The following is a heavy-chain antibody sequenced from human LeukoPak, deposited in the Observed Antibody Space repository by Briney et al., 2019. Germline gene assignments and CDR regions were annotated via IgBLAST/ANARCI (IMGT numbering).Heavy chain of an antibody. J-gene: IGHJ3*02. CDR3: ARAGRYDFWSGYYPLDALDI. CDR1: GFTFSSYS. D-gene: IGHD3-3*01. V-gene: IGHV3-21*01. Sequence: GGSLRLSCAASGFTFSSYSMNWVRQAPGKGLEWVSSISSSSSYIYYADSVKGRFTISRDNAKNSLYLQMNSLRAEDTAVYYCARAGRYDFWSGYYPLDALDIWGQGTMVTVSS. CDR2: ISSSSSYI.